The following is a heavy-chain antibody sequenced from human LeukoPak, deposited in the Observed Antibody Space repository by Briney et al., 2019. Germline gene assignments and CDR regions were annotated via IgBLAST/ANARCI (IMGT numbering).Heavy chain of an antibody. V-gene: IGHV1-46*01. Sequence: ASVKVSCKASGYTFTSYYMHWVRQAPGQGLEWMGIINPSGGGTSYAQKFQGSVTMTRDMSTSTDYMELSSLRSEDTAVYYCARDNSVEDTAWWFDPWGQGTLVTVSS. CDR3: ARDNSVEDTAWWFDP. J-gene: IGHJ5*02. CDR1: GYTFTSYY. D-gene: IGHD4-23*01. CDR2: INPSGGGT.